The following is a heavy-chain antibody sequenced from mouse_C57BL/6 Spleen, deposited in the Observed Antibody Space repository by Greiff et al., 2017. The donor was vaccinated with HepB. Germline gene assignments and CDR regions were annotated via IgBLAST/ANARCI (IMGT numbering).Heavy chain of an antibody. CDR3: TRFWGERYFDV. J-gene: IGHJ1*03. CDR2: IDPETGGT. CDR1: GYTFTDYE. V-gene: IGHV1-15*01. Sequence: QVQLQQSGAELVRPGASVTLSCKASGYTFTDYEMHWVKQTPVHGLEWIGAIDPETGGTAYNQKFKGKAILTADKSSSTAYMELRSLTSEDSAVYYCTRFWGERYFDVWGTGTTVTVSS.